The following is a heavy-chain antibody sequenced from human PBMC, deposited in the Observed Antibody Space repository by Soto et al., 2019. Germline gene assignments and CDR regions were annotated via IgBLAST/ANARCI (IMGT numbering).Heavy chain of an antibody. CDR2: IYHSGST. V-gene: IGHV4-30-2*01. CDR3: ARGGTAMVRGTNGFDP. Sequence: SETLSLTCAVSGGSISSGGYSWSWIRQPPGKGREWIGYIYHSGSTYYNPSLKSRVTISVGRSKHKFSGKLSSVTAGETAVDYCARGGTAMVRGTNGFDPWGQGTLVTVSS. CDR1: GGSISSGGYS. D-gene: IGHD3-10*01. J-gene: IGHJ5*02.